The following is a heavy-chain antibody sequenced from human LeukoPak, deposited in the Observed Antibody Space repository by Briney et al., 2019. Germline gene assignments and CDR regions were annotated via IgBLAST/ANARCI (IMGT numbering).Heavy chain of an antibody. Sequence: GGSLRLSCAASGFPFSSYSMNWVRQAPGKGLEWVSYITSGSTTIYYADSVKGRFTISRDNAKNSLYLQMNSLEDEDTAVYYCARLAGLAFDYWGQGTLVTVSS. D-gene: IGHD2-21*01. CDR1: GFPFSSYS. J-gene: IGHJ4*02. CDR3: ARLAGLAFDY. CDR2: ITSGSTTI. V-gene: IGHV3-48*02.